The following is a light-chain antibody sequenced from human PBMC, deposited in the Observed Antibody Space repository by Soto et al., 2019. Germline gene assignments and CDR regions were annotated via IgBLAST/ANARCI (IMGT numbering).Light chain of an antibody. CDR2: QAS. CDR1: QSISTW. J-gene: IGKJ4*01. CDR3: QQYNTYPLT. Sequence: DIQMTQSPSTLYASVGDRVTITCRASQSISTWLSWSQQNPGKAPKLLIYQASSLESVVPSRFSGSGSGTEFTLTISGLQPDDFATYYCQQYNTYPLTFGGGTTVEIK. V-gene: IGKV1-5*03.